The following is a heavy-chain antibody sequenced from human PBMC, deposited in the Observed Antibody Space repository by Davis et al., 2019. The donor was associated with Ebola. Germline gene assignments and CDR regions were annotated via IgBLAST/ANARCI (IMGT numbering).Heavy chain of an antibody. D-gene: IGHD3-3*01. J-gene: IGHJ3*02. CDR1: GGSFSGYY. CDR3: ARDGRYDFWSGFGAFDI. V-gene: IGHV4-34*01. CDR2: INHGGST. Sequence: PSETLSLTCAVYGGSFSGYYWSWIRQPPGKGLEWIGEINHGGSTNYNPSLKSRVTISVDTSKNQFSLKLSSVTAADTAVYYCARDGRYDFWSGFGAFDIWGQGTMVTVSS.